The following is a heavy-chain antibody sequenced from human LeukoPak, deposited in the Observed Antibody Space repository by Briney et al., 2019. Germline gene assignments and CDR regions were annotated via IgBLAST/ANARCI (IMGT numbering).Heavy chain of an antibody. J-gene: IGHJ4*02. CDR3: AKDEQWLVQS. V-gene: IGHV3-30*18. D-gene: IGHD6-19*01. CDR1: RFTFSSYG. Sequence: PGRSLRLSCAASRFTFSSYGMHWVRQAPGKGLEWVAVISYDGSNKYYADSVKGRFTISRDNSKNTLYLQMNSLRAEDTAVYYCAKDEQWLVQSWGQGTLVTVSP. CDR2: ISYDGSNK.